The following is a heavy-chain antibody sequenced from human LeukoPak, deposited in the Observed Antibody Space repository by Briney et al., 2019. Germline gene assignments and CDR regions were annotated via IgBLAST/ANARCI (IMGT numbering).Heavy chain of an antibody. V-gene: IGHV3-9*01. J-gene: IGHJ4*02. CDR1: GLTFDDYA. D-gene: IGHD4-17*01. Sequence: TGGSLRLSCAASGLTFDDYAMHWVRQAPGKGLEWVSGISWNSGSIGYADSVKGRFTISRDNAKNSLYLQMNSLRAEDTALYYCAKGTDYGDYEWGVDYWGQGTLVTVSS. CDR3: AKGTDYGDYEWGVDY. CDR2: ISWNSGSI.